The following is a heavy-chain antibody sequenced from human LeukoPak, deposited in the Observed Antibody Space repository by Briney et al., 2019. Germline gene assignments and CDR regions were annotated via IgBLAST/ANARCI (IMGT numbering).Heavy chain of an antibody. CDR3: AKFALRYCSGGSCHPFDY. CDR1: GFTFSSYG. V-gene: IGHV3-23*01. J-gene: IGHJ4*02. Sequence: GGSLRLSCAPSGFTFSSYGMSWVRHAPGKGLEWVSAISGSGGSTYYADSVKGRLIISRDNSKNTLYLQMNSLRAEDTAVYYCAKFALRYCSGGSCHPFDYWGQGTLVTVSS. CDR2: ISGSGGST. D-gene: IGHD2-15*01.